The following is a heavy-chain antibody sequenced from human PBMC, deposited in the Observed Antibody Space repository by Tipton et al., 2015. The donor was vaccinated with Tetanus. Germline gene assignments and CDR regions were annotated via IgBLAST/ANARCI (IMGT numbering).Heavy chain of an antibody. CDR2: ITGEGART. CDR1: GFAFSSCA. D-gene: IGHD1-26*01. Sequence: SLRLSCAASGFAFSSCAMSWVRQAPGKGLEWVSGITGEGARTFYVDSVKGRFTISRDNSKNTLYLQMYSLRAEDTAIYYCAKDYIMGATKGPYYFDSRGQGALVTVSS. J-gene: IGHJ4*02. V-gene: IGHV3-23*01. CDR3: AKDYIMGATKGPYYFDS.